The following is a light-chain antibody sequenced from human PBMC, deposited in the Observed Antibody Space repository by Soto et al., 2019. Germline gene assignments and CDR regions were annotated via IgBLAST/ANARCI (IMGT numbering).Light chain of an antibody. J-gene: IGKJ5*01. CDR2: AAS. CDR1: QDISSW. V-gene: IGKV1-12*01. Sequence: EIAVTLYTSSVSASVGDRVTITCRASQDISSWLAWYQQKPGKAPNLLIFAASSLQAGVPSRFSGSGSGTDFTLTISILQPEDFATYYCQETNNFSITSGEVTRPAIK. CDR3: QETNNFSIT.